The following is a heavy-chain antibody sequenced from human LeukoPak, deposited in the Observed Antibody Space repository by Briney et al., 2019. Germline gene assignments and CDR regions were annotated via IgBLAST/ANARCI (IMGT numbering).Heavy chain of an antibody. CDR2: TFYTGGT. Sequence: PSETLSLTCSVSGGSIRSYYWTWLRQPPGKGLEWIGYTFYTGGTDYNPSLKSRVIISIDPSQNHVSLKLSAVTAEDTAVYYCATSGGPTTWVYFDTWGQASLVTVSS. D-gene: IGHD4-17*01. CDR3: ATSGGPTTWVYFDT. V-gene: IGHV4-59*01. J-gene: IGHJ4*02. CDR1: GGSIRSYY.